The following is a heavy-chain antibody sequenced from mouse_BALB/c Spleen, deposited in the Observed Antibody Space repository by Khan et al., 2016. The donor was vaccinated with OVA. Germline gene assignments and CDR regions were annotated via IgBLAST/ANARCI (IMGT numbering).Heavy chain of an antibody. D-gene: IGHD2-2*01. J-gene: IGHJ3*01. V-gene: IGHV1-31*01. CDR2: IDPFSGAT. CDR3: TRHGYVACFTY. CDR1: GYSFTSYY. Sequence: EVQLQESGPELMQPGASVKISCKASGYSFTSYYIHWMIESHGTSLEWIGYIDPFSGATTYNQKFKGKATLTVDKSSNTAYIHLRNLTSEDSAVYYCTRHGYVACFTYWGQGTLVTVSA.